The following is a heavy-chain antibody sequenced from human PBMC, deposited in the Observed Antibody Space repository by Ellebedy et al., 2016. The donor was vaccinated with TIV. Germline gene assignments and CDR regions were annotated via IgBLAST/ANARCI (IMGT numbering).Heavy chain of an antibody. CDR3: VRCRMRGWYGFDY. J-gene: IGHJ4*02. D-gene: IGHD6-19*01. Sequence: MPSETLSLTCTASGGSISSSTYYWGWIRQPPGKGLEWIGRIYYSGSTYYNPSLKSRVTISVDTSKNQFSLKVSTVTAADTAVYYCVRCRMRGWYGFDYWGQGTLVTVSS. V-gene: IGHV4-39*07. CDR1: GGSISSSTYY. CDR2: IYYSGST.